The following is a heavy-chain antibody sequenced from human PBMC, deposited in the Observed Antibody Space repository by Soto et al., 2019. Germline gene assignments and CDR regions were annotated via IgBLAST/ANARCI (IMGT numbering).Heavy chain of an antibody. CDR2: INHSGST. CDR1: GGSFSGYY. J-gene: IGHJ4*02. V-gene: IGHV4-34*01. CDR3: ARGVYYYDSSGYTRFDFDY. D-gene: IGHD3-22*01. Sequence: QVQLQQWGAGLLKPSETLSLTCAVYGGSFSGYYWSWIRQPPGKGLEWIGEINHSGSTNYNPSLKSRVTISVDTSKKQFSLKLSSVTAADTAVYYCARGVYYYDSSGYTRFDFDYWGQGTLVTVSS.